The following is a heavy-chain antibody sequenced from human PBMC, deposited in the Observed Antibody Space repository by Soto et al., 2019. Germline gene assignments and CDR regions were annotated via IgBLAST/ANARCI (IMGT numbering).Heavy chain of an antibody. D-gene: IGHD2-15*01. CDR2: IWYDGSIK. CDR3: ARDTYGGYCSGGSCYSGSFEA. Sequence: VQLVESGGGVVQPGRSLRLSCAAAGFTFSRYGMHWVRQSPGKGLEWVAVIWYDGSIKYSAESVKGRFTISGDNSKNTMYLHMNSLRAEDTAVYYCARDTYGGYCSGGSCYSGSFEAWGQGTLVTVSS. CDR1: GFTFSRYG. J-gene: IGHJ5*02. V-gene: IGHV3-33*01.